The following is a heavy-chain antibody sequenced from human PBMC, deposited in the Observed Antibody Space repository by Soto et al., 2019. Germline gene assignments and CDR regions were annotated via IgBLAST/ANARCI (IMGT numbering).Heavy chain of an antibody. D-gene: IGHD3-22*01. V-gene: IGHV3-48*01. J-gene: IGHJ4*02. CDR3: VKAEYYYASSGYYPFDY. CDR2: ITINAKTI. Sequence: PGGSLRLCCAASGFTVINYDMVWVRQAPGKGLEWVSFITINAKTINYVDAVKGRFTISRDNAKNTQYLQMSSLRADDTAVYYCVKAEYYYASSGYYPFDYWGQGT. CDR1: GFTVINYD.